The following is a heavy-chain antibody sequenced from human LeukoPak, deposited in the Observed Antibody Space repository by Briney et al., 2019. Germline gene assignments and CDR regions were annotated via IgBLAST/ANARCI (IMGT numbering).Heavy chain of an antibody. V-gene: IGHV6-1*01. Sequence: SQTLSLTCAISGDSVSSNSAAWNWIRQSPSGGLEWLGRTYYRSKWYNDYAVSVKSRITINPDTSKNQFSLQLNSVTPEDTAVYYCARGDYDFWSGYYTFDYWGQGTLVTVSS. D-gene: IGHD3-3*01. CDR3: ARGDYDFWSGYYTFDY. CDR2: TYYRSKWYN. CDR1: GDSVSSNSAA. J-gene: IGHJ4*02.